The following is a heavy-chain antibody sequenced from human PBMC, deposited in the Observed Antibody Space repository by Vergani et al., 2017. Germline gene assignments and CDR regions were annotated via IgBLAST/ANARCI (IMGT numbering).Heavy chain of an antibody. CDR3: AEGNPRNSCYDYIYYYPGMFV. D-gene: IGHD5-12*01. CDR1: GFTFNHYA. V-gene: IGHV3-23*01. Sequence: EVQLLESGGDLVQPGGSLRLSCAASGFTFNHYAMNWVRQAPGKGLEWVSGISGSGGSTYYAGSVKGRFTISRDSSKNTLYLQMNSLSAGDTAVYYCAEGNPRNSCYDYIYYYPGMFVWCRQTTVTVSS. J-gene: IGHJ6*02. CDR2: ISGSGGST.